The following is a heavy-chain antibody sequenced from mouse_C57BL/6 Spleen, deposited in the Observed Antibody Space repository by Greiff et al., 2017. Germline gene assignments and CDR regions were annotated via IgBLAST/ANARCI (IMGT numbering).Heavy chain of an antibody. Sequence: EVKLVESGGGLVKPGGSLKLSCAASGFTFSDYGMHWVRQAPEKGLEWVAYISSGSSTIYYADTVKGRFTISRDNAKNTLFLQMPSLRSEDTAMYYCARPHYYGSSYGCDYWGQGTTLTVSS. CDR2: ISSGSSTI. J-gene: IGHJ2*01. V-gene: IGHV5-17*01. CDR1: GFTFSDYG. D-gene: IGHD1-1*01. CDR3: ARPHYYGSSYGCDY.